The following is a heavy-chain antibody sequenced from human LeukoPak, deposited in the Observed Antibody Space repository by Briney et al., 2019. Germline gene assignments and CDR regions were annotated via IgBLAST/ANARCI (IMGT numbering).Heavy chain of an antibody. V-gene: IGHV4-39*01. CDR3: AGRGIPGGAYFRFGELSPIDY. CDR2: IYYSGST. CDR1: GGSISSSSYY. D-gene: IGHD3-10*01. Sequence: SETLSLTCTVSGGSISSSSYYWGWIRQPPGKGLEWIGSIYYSGSTYYNPSLKSRVTISVDTSKNQFSLKLSSVTAADTAVYYCAGRGIPGGAYFRFGELSPIDYWGQGTLVTVSS. J-gene: IGHJ4*02.